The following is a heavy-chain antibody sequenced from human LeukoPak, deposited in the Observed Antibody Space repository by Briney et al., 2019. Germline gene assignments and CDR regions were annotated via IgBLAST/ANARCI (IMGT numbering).Heavy chain of an antibody. CDR2: ISGGSGTT. CDR3: ARFYCSSTSCLEDY. D-gene: IGHD2-2*01. Sequence: PGGSLRLSCAASGFTYSTYAMGWVRQAPGKGLEWVSAISGGSGTTYYADSVKGRFTISRDNAKNTLYLQMNSLRAEDTAVYYCARFYCSSTSCLEDYWGQGTLVTVSS. V-gene: IGHV3-23*01. J-gene: IGHJ4*02. CDR1: GFTYSTYA.